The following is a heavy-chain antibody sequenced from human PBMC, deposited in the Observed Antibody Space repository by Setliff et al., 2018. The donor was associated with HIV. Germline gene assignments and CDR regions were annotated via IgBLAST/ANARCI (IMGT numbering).Heavy chain of an antibody. CDR2: IDHSGST. CDR3: ARGLHYHGSGSHRLGAFDS. CDR1: GGSLSDSF. J-gene: IGHJ3*02. D-gene: IGHD3-10*01. V-gene: IGHV4-34*01. Sequence: SETLSLTCAVYGGSLSDSFWGWIRHPPGKGLEWIGEIDHSGSTNYNSSLESRVTISRDMSKKQFSLKMTSVTAADAAVYFCARGLHYHGSGSHRLGAFDSWGRGTWVTVSS.